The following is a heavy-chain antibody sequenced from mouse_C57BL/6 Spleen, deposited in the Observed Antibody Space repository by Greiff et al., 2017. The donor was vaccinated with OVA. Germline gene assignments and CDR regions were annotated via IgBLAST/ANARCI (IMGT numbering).Heavy chain of an antibody. Sequence: VQLQQSGAELVKPGASVKISCKASGYAFSSYWMNWVKQRPGKGLEWIGQIYPGDGDTNYNGEFKGKATLTADKSSSTAYMQLSSPTSEDSAVYFCARQPSGYAMDYWGQGTSVTVS. J-gene: IGHJ4*01. D-gene: IGHD3-1*01. CDR1: GYAFSSYW. CDR3: ARQPSGYAMDY. V-gene: IGHV1-80*01. CDR2: IYPGDGDT.